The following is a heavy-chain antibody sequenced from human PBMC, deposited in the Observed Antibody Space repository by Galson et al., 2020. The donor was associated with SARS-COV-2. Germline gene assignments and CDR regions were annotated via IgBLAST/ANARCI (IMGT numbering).Heavy chain of an antibody. J-gene: IGHJ4*02. CDR2: IDNSRSAK. V-gene: IGHV3-48*01. D-gene: IGHD5-12*01. CDR1: GFTFSRFP. CDR3: ARVWGGNSGYDW. Sequence: GESLKISCAASGFTFSRFPMLWVRQAPGKGLECVPYIDNSRSAKHYADSVEGRFTISRDNAKNSLYLQMSSLRVEDTAVYYCARVWGGNSGYDWWGQGTPVTVSS.